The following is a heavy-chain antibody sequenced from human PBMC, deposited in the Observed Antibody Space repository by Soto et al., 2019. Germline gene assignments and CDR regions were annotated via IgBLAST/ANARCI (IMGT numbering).Heavy chain of an antibody. D-gene: IGHD3-10*01. CDR2: ISGKTANT. CDR1: GYTFTSYG. CDR3: AQVTREIILIGMDV. J-gene: IGHJ6*02. V-gene: IGHV1-18*04. Sequence: QVQRVQSGAEVKKPGSSVQVSCKASGYTFTSYGISWVRQAPGQGLEWMGWISGKTANTNYAQNLQGRVTITTDTSTSAAYMELRSLRSDATAVQYCAQVTREIILIGMDVWGHGTTVTISS.